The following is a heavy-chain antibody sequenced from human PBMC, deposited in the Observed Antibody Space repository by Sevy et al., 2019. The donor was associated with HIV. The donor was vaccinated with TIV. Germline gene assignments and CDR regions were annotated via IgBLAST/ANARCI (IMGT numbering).Heavy chain of an antibody. J-gene: IGHJ3*02. CDR2: ISSSSSYI. CDR1: GFTFSIYS. CDR3: ARDFKQQVDAFDM. V-gene: IGHV3-21*01. Sequence: GGSLRLSCAASGFTFSIYSMNWVHQAPGKGLEWVSSISSSSSYIYYTDSVKGRFTISRDNAKNSLYLQMNSLGAEDTAVYYCARDFKQQVDAFDMWGQGTMVTVSS. D-gene: IGHD1-1*01.